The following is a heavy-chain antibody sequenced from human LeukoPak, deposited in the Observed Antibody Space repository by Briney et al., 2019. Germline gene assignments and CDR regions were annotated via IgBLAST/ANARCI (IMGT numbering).Heavy chain of an antibody. D-gene: IGHD7-27*01. J-gene: IGHJ4*02. CDR3: ARTGDDFDY. V-gene: IGHV3-21*01. CDR1: GFTFSSYE. Sequence: PGGSLRLSCAASGFTFSSYEMNWVRQAPGKGLEWVSSISSSSSYIYYADSVRGRFTISRDNARNSLNLQMNSLRAEDTAVYYCARTGDDFDYWGQGTLVTVSS. CDR2: ISSSSSYI.